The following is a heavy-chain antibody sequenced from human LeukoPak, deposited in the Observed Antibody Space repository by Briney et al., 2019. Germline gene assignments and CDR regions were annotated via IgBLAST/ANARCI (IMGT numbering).Heavy chain of an antibody. D-gene: IGHD2-15*01. CDR2: IIPILGMA. V-gene: IGHV1-69*04. CDR1: GGTFSSYA. J-gene: IGHJ6*02. CDR3: AKDLVSPWMVAAIWDYYYGMDV. Sequence: SVKVSCKASGGTFSSYAISWVRQAPGQGLEWMGRIIPILGMANYAQKFQGRVTITADKSTSTAYMELSSLRSEDTAVYYCAKDLVSPWMVAAIWDYYYGMDVWGQGTTVTVSS.